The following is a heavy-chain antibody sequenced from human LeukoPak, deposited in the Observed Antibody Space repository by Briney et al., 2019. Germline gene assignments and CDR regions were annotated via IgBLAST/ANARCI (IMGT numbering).Heavy chain of an antibody. CDR3: AREATGTLYY. D-gene: IGHD1-1*01. Sequence: PGGSLRLSCAASGLTFSWYWMHWVRQAPGKGLVWVSGIYGDGRGITYADSVKGRFTISRDNAKSTLDLQMNSLRAEDTAVYYCAREATGTLYYWGQGSLVTVSS. V-gene: IGHV3-74*01. CDR1: GLTFSWYW. J-gene: IGHJ4*02. CDR2: IYGDGRGI.